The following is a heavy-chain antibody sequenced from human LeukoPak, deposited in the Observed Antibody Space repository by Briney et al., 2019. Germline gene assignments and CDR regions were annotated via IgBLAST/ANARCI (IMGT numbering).Heavy chain of an antibody. D-gene: IGHD6-19*01. CDR1: GGSISSSNW. CDR3: ASLVAVAEGPFDY. J-gene: IGHJ4*02. V-gene: IGHV4-4*02. CDR2: IYHSGST. Sequence: SGTLFLTCAVSGGSISSSNWWSWVRQPPGKGLEWIGEIYHSGSTNYNPSLKSRVTISVDKSKNQFSLKLSSVTAADTAVYYCASLVAVAEGPFDYWGQGTLVTVSS.